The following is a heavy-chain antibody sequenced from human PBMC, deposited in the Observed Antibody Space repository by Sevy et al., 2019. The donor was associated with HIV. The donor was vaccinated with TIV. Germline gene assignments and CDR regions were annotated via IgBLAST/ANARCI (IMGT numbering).Heavy chain of an antibody. V-gene: IGHV1-24*01. J-gene: IGHJ4*02. CDR1: GYIFTELS. D-gene: IGHD3-22*01. Sequence: ASVKVSCKVYGYIFTELSMHWVRQAPGKGLEWMGGFDPEDGETIYAQKFQGRVTMTEDTSTDTAYMDLSSLRSEDTAVYYCATDSVLLKGRYYDSSGYLHYWGQGTLVTVSS. CDR3: ATDSVLLKGRYYDSSGYLHY. CDR2: FDPEDGET.